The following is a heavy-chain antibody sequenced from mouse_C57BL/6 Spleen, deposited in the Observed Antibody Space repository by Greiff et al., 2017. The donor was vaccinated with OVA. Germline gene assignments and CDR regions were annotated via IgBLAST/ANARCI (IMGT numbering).Heavy chain of an antibody. D-gene: IGHD2-1*01. CDR2: IRLKSDNYAT. J-gene: IGHJ1*03. CDR1: GFTFSNYW. CDR3: TEGNPYYDV. V-gene: IGHV6-3*01. Sequence: EVQLQQSGGGLVQPGGSMKLSCVASGFTFSNYWMYWVRQSPEKGLEWVAQIRLKSDNYATHYAESVKGRFTISRDDSKSSVYLQMNNLGAEDTGIYYCTEGNPYYDVWGTGTTVTVSS.